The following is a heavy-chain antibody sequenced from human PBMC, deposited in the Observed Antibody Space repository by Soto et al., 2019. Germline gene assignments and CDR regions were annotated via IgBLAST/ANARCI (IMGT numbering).Heavy chain of an antibody. CDR1: GYTFTSYY. CDR3: AISGGGYYYDSSGPIDY. CDR2: INPSGGST. V-gene: IGHV1-46*01. J-gene: IGHJ4*02. D-gene: IGHD3-22*01. Sequence: ASVKVSCKASGYTFTSYYMHWVRQAPGQGLEWMGIINPSGGSTSYAQKFQGRVTITRDTSTSTVYMELSSLRSEDTAVYYCAISGGGYYYDSSGPIDYWGQGTLVTVSS.